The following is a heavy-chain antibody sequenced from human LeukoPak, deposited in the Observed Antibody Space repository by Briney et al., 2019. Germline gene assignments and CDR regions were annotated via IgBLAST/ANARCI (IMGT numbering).Heavy chain of an antibody. J-gene: IGHJ4*02. Sequence: ASVKVSCKASGYTSTSYDINWVRQATGQGLEWMGWMNPNSGNTDYAQKFQGRVTMSRNTSISTAYMELSSLRSEDTAVYYCARGQPDYREYFDWGQGTLVTVSS. D-gene: IGHD3-9*01. CDR1: GYTSTSYD. CDR2: MNPNSGNT. V-gene: IGHV1-8*01. CDR3: ARGQPDYREYFD.